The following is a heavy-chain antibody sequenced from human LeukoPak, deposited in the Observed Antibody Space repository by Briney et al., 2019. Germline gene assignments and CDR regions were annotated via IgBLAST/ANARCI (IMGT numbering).Heavy chain of an antibody. D-gene: IGHD3-10*01. CDR1: GGSISSYY. Sequence: SETLSLTCTVSGGSISSYYWSWIRQPPGKGLEWIGYIYYSGSTNYNPSLKSRVTISVDTSKNQFSLKLSSVTAADTAVYYCARGPVLRVRGVIITFFDYWGQGTLVTVSS. J-gene: IGHJ4*02. CDR3: ARGPVLRVRGVIITFFDY. CDR2: IYYSGST. V-gene: IGHV4-59*12.